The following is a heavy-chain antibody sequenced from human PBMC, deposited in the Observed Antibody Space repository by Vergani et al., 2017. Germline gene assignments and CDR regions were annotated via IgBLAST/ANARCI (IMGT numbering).Heavy chain of an antibody. J-gene: IGHJ4*02. CDR2: ISYDGSNK. Sequence: QVQLVESGGGVVQPGRSLRLSCAASGFTFSSYGMHWVRQAPGKGLEWVAVISYDGSNKYYADSVKGRFTISRDNSKNTLYLQINSLRAEDTAVYYCAKVGSGRPIDYWGQGTLVTVSS. D-gene: IGHD3-10*01. V-gene: IGHV3-30*18. CDR3: AKVGSGRPIDY. CDR1: GFTFSSYG.